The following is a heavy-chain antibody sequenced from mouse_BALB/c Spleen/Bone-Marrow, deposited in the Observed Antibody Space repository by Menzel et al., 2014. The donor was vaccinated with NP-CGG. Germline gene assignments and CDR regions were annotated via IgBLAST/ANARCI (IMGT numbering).Heavy chain of an antibody. V-gene: IGHV14-3*02. J-gene: IGHJ2*01. CDR3: ARYDYAYFDY. Sequence: LVESGAELVKPGASVKLSCTASGFNIKDTYIHWVKQRPEQGLEWIGRIDPENGNTKYDPKFQGKATITADTSSNTAYLQLSSLASDDTAVYYCARYDYAYFDYWGQGTTLTVSS. CDR1: GFNIKDTY. D-gene: IGHD2-4*01. CDR2: IDPENGNT.